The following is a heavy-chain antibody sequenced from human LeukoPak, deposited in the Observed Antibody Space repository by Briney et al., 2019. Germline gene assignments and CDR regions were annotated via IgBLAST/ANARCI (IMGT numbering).Heavy chain of an antibody. D-gene: IGHD1-7*01. CDR1: GGSISSGGYC. J-gene: IGHJ5*02. CDR2: IYYSGST. Sequence: SETLSLTCTVSGGSISSGGYCWSWIRQHPGKGLEWIGYIYYSGSTYYNPSLKSRVTISVDTSKNQFSLKLSSVTAADTAVYYCARVNNWNYSAWGQGTLVTVSS. V-gene: IGHV4-31*03. CDR3: ARVNNWNYSA.